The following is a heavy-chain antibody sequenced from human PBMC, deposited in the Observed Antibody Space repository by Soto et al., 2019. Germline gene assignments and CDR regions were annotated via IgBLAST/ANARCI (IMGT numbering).Heavy chain of an antibody. D-gene: IGHD1-20*01. J-gene: IGHJ4*02. V-gene: IGHV4-38-2*01. CDR3: ARVLNSKLDY. CDR1: GYSISSGYY. Sequence: PSETLSLTCGVSGYSISSGYYWGWIQQPPGKGLEWIGSFYHTGRTYYNPSLKSRVTISVDTSKNQFSLKLSSVTAADTAVYYCARVLNSKLDYWGQGSLVTVSS. CDR2: FYHTGRT.